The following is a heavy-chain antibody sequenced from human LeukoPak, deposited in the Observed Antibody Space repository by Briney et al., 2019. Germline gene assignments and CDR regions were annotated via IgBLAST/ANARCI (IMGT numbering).Heavy chain of an antibody. J-gene: IGHJ4*02. V-gene: IGHV3-21*01. CDR2: ISSSSSYI. D-gene: IGHD2-15*01. Sequence: GGSLRLSCAASGFTFSSYSMNWVRQAPGKGLEWVSSISSSSSYIYYADSVKGRFTISRDNAKNSLYLQMNSLRAEDTAVYYCARDLPAYCSGGSCTHTNADYWGQGTLVTVSS. CDR3: ARDLPAYCSGGSCTHTNADY. CDR1: GFTFSSYS.